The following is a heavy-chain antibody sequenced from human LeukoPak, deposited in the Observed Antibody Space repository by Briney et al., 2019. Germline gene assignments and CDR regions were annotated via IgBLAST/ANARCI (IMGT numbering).Heavy chain of an antibody. CDR2: IGYDGTNK. J-gene: IGHJ6*04. V-gene: IGHV3-33*06. D-gene: IGHD3-10*01. CDR3: AKDLEQLLWFGGLDV. CDR1: GFTFSTYG. Sequence: GGSLRLSCAASGFTFSTYGMHWARQAPGKGLEWVAVIGYDGTNKYYADSVKGRFTTSRDNSKNTLYLQVSSLRDEDTAVYYCAKDLEQLLWFGGLDVWGKGTTVTVSS.